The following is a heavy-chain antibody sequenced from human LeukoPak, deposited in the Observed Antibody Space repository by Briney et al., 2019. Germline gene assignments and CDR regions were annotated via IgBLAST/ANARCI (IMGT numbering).Heavy chain of an antibody. Sequence: PSETLSLTCTASGGSISNNSYYWGWIRQPPGKGLEWIGTIYYSGTTYYNPSLKSRVTISVDTSKNQLSLKLSSVTAADTAVYYCARGLVEDYGGPIDYWGQGTLVTVSS. CDR2: IYYSGTT. CDR3: ARGLVEDYGGPIDY. CDR1: GGSISNNSYY. D-gene: IGHD4-23*01. J-gene: IGHJ4*02. V-gene: IGHV4-39*01.